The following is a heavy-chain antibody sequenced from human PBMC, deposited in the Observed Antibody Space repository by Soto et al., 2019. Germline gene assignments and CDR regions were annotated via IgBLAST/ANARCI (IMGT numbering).Heavy chain of an antibody. D-gene: IGHD3-22*01. V-gene: IGHV4-31*03. CDR1: GCSISSGGYY. CDR3: AIARLETDPLP. J-gene: IGHJ5*02. CDR2: IYYSGST. Sequence: SETLSLTCTVSGCSISSGGYYWSWILQHPGKGLEWIGYIYYSGSTYYNPSLKSRVTISVDTSKNQFSLKLSSVTAADTAVYYGAIARLETDPLPCGQGTLVTVFS.